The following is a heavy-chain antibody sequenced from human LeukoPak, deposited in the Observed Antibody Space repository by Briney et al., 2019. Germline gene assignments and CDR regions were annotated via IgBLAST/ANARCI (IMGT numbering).Heavy chain of an antibody. J-gene: IGHJ4*02. V-gene: IGHV3-74*01. Sequence: GGSLRLSCVASGFTLSSHVMHWVRQVPGKGLVWVSRIDSDGSKTDYADSVKGRFTFSRDNARNTLYLQMNSLRAEDMAVYSCVRLSSGYYGLIDHWGQGTLVTVSS. CDR2: IDSDGSKT. CDR3: VRLSSGYYGLIDH. D-gene: IGHD3-22*01. CDR1: GFTLSSHV.